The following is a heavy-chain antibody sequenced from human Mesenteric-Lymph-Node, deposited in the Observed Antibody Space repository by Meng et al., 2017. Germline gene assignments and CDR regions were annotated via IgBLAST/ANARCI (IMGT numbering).Heavy chain of an antibody. CDR3: AHRPGGLNLFDY. CDR1: GFSLDTGGMG. D-gene: IGHD3-16*01. J-gene: IGHJ4*02. V-gene: IGHV2-5*02. CDR2: NYWDDDK. Sequence: HITLKASGPTLVQPTQPLPLTCFCSGFSLDTGGMGVGLLRQPPGKALEWLAVNYWDDDKRYSPSLKSRLTITKDTSKNQVVLTMTNMDPVDTATYYCAHRPGGLNLFDYWGQGTLVTVSS.